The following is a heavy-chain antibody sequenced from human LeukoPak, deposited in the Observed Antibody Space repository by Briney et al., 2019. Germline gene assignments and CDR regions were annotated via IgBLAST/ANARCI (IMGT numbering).Heavy chain of an antibody. CDR1: GGSISTNYY. V-gene: IGHV4-39*01. J-gene: IGHJ4*02. Sequence: SETLSLTCTVSGGSISTNYYWGWIRQPPGKGLEWIGSIYYRGSTYYNPSLKSRVTISVDTSKNQFSLKLSSVTAADTAVYYCARQPWPTVKFDYWGQGTLVTVSS. CDR2: IYYRGST. D-gene: IGHD4-17*01. CDR3: ARQPWPTVKFDY.